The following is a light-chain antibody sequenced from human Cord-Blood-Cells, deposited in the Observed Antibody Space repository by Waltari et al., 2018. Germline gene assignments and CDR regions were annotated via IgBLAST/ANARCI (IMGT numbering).Light chain of an antibody. Sequence: QSALTQPASVSGSPGQSIPIYCTGTSSDVGSYNIVSWYQQHSGKAPKLMIDEGSKRRPGVSHRFSCSTSSNTASLTISWLQADDEADYYCCSYAGSSTVVFGGGTKLTVL. V-gene: IGLV2-23*01. J-gene: IGLJ2*01. CDR3: CSYAGSSTVV. CDR2: EGS. CDR1: SSDVGSYNI.